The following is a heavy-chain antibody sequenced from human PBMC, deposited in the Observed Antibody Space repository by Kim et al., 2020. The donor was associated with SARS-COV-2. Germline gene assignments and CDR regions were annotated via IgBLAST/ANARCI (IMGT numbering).Heavy chain of an antibody. Sequence: SETLSLTCTVSGGSIGYSNYYWGWIRQPPGKGLEGIGTIFYSGTTYDNPSLRSRITMTPDTSKHQFSLKLRSVTAADTAVYYCALQPYIYPTSSCSSPFDNWGQGALATVSS. CDR1: GGSIGYSNYY. CDR2: IFYSGTT. D-gene: IGHD2-2*01. J-gene: IGHJ4*02. CDR3: ALQPYIYPTSSCSSPFDN. V-gene: IGHV4-39*01.